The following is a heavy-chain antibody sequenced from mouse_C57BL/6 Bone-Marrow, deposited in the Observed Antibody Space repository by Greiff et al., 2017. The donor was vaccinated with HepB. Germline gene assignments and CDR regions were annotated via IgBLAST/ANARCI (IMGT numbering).Heavy chain of an antibody. Sequence: EVKLVESGGELVKPGGSLKLSCAASGFTFSSYGMSWVRQTPDKRLEWVATISSGGSYTYYPDSVKGRFTISRDNAKNTLYLQMSSLKSVDTAMYYCSCGGFSYWGQGTLVTVSA. CDR1: GFTFSSYG. J-gene: IGHJ3*01. CDR2: ISSGGSYT. CDR3: SCGGFSY. V-gene: IGHV5-6*01.